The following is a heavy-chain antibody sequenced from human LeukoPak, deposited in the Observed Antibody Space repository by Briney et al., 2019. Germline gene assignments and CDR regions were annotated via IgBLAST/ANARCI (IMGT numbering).Heavy chain of an antibody. CDR3: ARDRALLWFGELLRQNDAFDI. CDR1: GYTFTGYY. J-gene: IGHJ3*02. V-gene: IGHV1-2*02. D-gene: IGHD3-10*01. Sequence: ASVKVSCKASGYTFTGYYMHWVRQAPGQGLEWMGWINPNSGGTNYAQKFQGRVTMTRDTSISTAYMELSRLRSDDTAVYYCARDRALLWFGELLRQNDAFDIWGQGTMVTVSS. CDR2: INPNSGGT.